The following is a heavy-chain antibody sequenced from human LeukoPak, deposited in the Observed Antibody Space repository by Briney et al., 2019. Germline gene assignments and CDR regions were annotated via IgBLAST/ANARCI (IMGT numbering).Heavy chain of an antibody. CDR1: GGSFSGYY. CDR3: ARGIGVTYYYDSSGYYSGFDY. D-gene: IGHD3-22*01. Sequence: SETLSLTCAVYGGSFSGYYWSWIRQPPGEGLEWIGYIYYSGSTNYNPSLKSRVTISADTSKNQFSLKLSSVTAADTAVYYCARGIGVTYYYDSSGYYSGFDYWGQGTLVTVSS. J-gene: IGHJ4*02. V-gene: IGHV4-59*01. CDR2: IYYSGST.